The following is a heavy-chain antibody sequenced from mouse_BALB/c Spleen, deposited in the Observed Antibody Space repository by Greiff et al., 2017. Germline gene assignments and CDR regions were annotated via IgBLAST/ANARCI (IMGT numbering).Heavy chain of an antibody. CDR1: GYTFTDYW. J-gene: IGHJ3*01. Sequence: QVQLKQPGAELVMPGASVKMSCKASGYTFTDYWMHWVKQRPGQGLEWIGAIDTSDSYTSYNQKFKGKATLTVDESSSTAYMQLSSLTSEDSAVYYCARSEFGNAWFAYWGQGTLVTVSA. D-gene: IGHD2-10*02. CDR2: IDTSDSYT. V-gene: IGHV1-69*01. CDR3: ARSEFGNAWFAY.